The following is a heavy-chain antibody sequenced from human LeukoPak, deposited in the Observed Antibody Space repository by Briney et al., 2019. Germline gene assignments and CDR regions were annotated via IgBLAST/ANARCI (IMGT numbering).Heavy chain of an antibody. D-gene: IGHD6-19*01. Sequence: GGSLRLSCAASGFTFSSYSMNWVRQAPGEGLEWVSYISSSSSYIYYADSVKGRFTISRDNAKNSLYLQMNSLRAEDTAVYYCAKEGQWLAYAFDIWGQGTMVTASS. J-gene: IGHJ3*02. CDR1: GFTFSSYS. CDR3: AKEGQWLAYAFDI. V-gene: IGHV3-21*05. CDR2: ISSSSSYI.